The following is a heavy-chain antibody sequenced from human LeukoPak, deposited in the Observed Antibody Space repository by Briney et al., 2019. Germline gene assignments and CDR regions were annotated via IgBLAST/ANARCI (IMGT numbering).Heavy chain of an antibody. D-gene: IGHD6-13*01. J-gene: IGHJ4*02. V-gene: IGHV4-38-2*02. CDR1: GYSISSGYY. CDR2: IYNSGST. CDR3: ARGVVAAAGRTFDF. Sequence: SETLSLTCTVSGYSISSGYYWGWIRQPPGRGLEWIGYIYNSGSTNYNPSLKSRVTISLDTSKNQFSLKLSSVTAADTAVYYCARGVVAAAGRTFDFWGQGTLVTVSS.